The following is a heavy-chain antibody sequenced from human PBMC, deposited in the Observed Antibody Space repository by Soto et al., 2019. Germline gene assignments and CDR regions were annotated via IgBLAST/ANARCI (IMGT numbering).Heavy chain of an antibody. CDR2: IYPGDSDT. CDR3: ERNTPYSKHYYYYSYGMDV. V-gene: IGHV5-51*01. CDR1: GYSFTSYL. J-gene: IGHJ6*01. D-gene: IGHD4-4*01. Sequence: PVESLKISCRGSGYSFTSYLIVVVLQMPGKGLYCMGIIYPGDSDTRYSPSFQGQVTISADKSISTAYLQWSSLKASDTAMYYCERNTPYSKHYYYYSYGMDVWGQGTT.